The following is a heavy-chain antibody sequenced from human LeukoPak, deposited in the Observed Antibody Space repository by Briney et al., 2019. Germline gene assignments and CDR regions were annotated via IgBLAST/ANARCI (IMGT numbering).Heavy chain of an antibody. CDR3: ARDRHSYGLVLFDF. V-gene: IGHV1-2*02. D-gene: IGHD5-18*01. CDR2: INPNSGDT. Sequence: ASVKVSCKASGYTFTDYYMHWVRQAPGQGLEWMGWINPNSGDTNYAQKFQGSVTMTRDTSISTAYMELSRLRSDDTAVYYCARDRHSYGLVLFDFWGQGTLVTVSS. J-gene: IGHJ4*02. CDR1: GYTFTDYY.